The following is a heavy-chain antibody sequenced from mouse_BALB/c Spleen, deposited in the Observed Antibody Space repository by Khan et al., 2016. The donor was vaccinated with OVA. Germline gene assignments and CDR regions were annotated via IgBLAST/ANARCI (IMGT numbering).Heavy chain of an antibody. D-gene: IGHD2-4*01. Sequence: VQLKQSGPSLVKPSQTLSLTCSVTGDSITSGYWYWIRKFPGNKLEYMGYISYSGSTYYNPSLKSRISITRDTSKNQYYLQLNSVTTEDTATYYCARYDYDYDGAFAYWGQGTLVTVSA. CDR1: GDSITSGY. J-gene: IGHJ3*01. V-gene: IGHV3-8*02. CDR3: ARYDYDYDGAFAY. CDR2: ISYSGST.